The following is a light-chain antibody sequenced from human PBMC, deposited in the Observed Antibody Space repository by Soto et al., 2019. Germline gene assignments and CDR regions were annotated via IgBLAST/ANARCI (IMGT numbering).Light chain of an antibody. Sequence: QAVVTQEPSLTVSPGGTVTLTCGSSTGTVTSGHYPYWFQQKPGQAPKTLIYDTSDKHSWTPARFSGSLLGGKAALTLSGAQPEDEADYYCLLSDIPARVFGGGTKLTVL. CDR2: DTS. V-gene: IGLV7-46*01. CDR3: LLSDIPARV. CDR1: TGTVTSGHY. J-gene: IGLJ2*01.